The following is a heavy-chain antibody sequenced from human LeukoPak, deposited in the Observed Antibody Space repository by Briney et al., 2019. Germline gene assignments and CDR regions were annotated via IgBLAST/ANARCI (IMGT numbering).Heavy chain of an antibody. CDR2: ISYDGSYK. Sequence: PGGSLRLSCAASRFTFSSYWMSWVRQAPGKGLEWVAVISYDGSYKHDADSVKGRFTISRDNSKNTLYLQMNSLRAEDTAMYYCAKESDSAGACDFWGQGTLVTVSS. CDR3: AKESDSAGACDF. V-gene: IGHV3-30*18. CDR1: RFTFSSYW. D-gene: IGHD2-21*02. J-gene: IGHJ4*02.